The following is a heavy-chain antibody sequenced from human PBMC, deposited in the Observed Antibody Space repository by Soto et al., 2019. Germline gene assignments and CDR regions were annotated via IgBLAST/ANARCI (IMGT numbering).Heavy chain of an antibody. CDR2: IIPILGIA. CDR3: ARDRYCSSTSCYARYYYGMDV. Sequence: QVQLVQSGAEVKKPGSSVKVSCKASGGTFSSYTISWVRQAPGQGLEWMGRIIPILGIANYAQKFQGRVTITADKSTSTDYMELSSLRSEDTAVYYCARDRYCSSTSCYARYYYGMDVWGQGTTVTVSS. D-gene: IGHD2-2*01. J-gene: IGHJ6*02. V-gene: IGHV1-69*08. CDR1: GGTFSSYT.